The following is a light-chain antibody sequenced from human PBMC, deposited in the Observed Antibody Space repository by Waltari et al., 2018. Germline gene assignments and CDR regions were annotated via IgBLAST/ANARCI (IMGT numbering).Light chain of an antibody. V-gene: IGLV2-11*01. Sequence: QSALTQPRSVSGSPGLSVTVSCTGTSSDVGGYVYVSWYQQHPGKAPKLMIYDVSTRPSGVPDRFSGSKSGNTASLTISGLQAEDEADYYCCSYAGSYTYVFGTGTKVTVL. CDR1: SSDVGGYVY. CDR3: CSYAGSYTYV. CDR2: DVS. J-gene: IGLJ1*01.